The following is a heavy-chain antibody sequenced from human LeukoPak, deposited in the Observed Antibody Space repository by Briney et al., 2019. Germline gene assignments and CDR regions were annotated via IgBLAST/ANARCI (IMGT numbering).Heavy chain of an antibody. V-gene: IGHV4-61*02. CDR2: IYTSGST. CDR1: GGSISSGSYY. D-gene: IGHD1-14*01. CDR3: ARVPEPRRPTYYYYYMDV. Sequence: PSQTLSLTCTVSGGSISSGSYYWSWIRQPAGKGLEWIGRIYTSGSTNYNPSLKSRVTISVDTSKNQFSLKLSSVTAADTAVYYCARVPEPRRPTYYYYYMDVWGKGTTVTVSS. J-gene: IGHJ6*03.